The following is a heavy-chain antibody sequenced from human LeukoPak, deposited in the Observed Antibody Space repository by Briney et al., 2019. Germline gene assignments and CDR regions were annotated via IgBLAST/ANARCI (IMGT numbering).Heavy chain of an antibody. V-gene: IGHV3-23*01. CDR3: AKDIEVAITGHYFDL. CDR2: ISGSGFST. D-gene: IGHD3-22*01. CDR1: GFTFSSYA. J-gene: IGHJ2*01. Sequence: PGGPLRLSCAASGFTFSSYAMSWARQAPGQGLEWLSAISGSGFSTHYADSVKGRFTISRDNSKTTLFLQMNSLRAEDTALYYCAKDIEVAITGHYFDLWGRGTLVAVSS.